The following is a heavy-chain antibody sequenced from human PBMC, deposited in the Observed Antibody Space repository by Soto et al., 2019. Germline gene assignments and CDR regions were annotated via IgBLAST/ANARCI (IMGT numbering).Heavy chain of an antibody. J-gene: IGHJ5*02. CDR2: MNPNSGDT. CDR1: GYTFTSDD. D-gene: IGHD2-2*01. CDR3: VRSIVLVPKENWFDP. Sequence: ASVKGSCKASGYTFTSDDINWVRQATGQGLEWMGWMNPNSGDTGYAQKFQGRVTMTRNTSISTAYMELSSLRSEDTAVYYCVRSIVLVPKENWFDPWGQGTLVTV. V-gene: IGHV1-8*01.